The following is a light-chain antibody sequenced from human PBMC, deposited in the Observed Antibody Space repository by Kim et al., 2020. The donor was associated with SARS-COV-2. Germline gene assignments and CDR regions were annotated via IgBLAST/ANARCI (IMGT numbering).Light chain of an antibody. J-gene: IGKJ2*01. CDR2: SAS. CDR1: QGIRSY. V-gene: IGKV1-27*01. Sequence: DIQLTQSPSSLSASVGDRVTITCRVSQGIRSYLNWYRQKPGKVPKLLIYSASNLQSGVPSRFSGSGSGTDFTLTISSLQPEDVATLYGQRTYNAPPTFGQGTKLEI. CDR3: QRTYNAPPT.